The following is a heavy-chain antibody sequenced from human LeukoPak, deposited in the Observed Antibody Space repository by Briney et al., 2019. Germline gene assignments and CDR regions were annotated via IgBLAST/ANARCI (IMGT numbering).Heavy chain of an antibody. D-gene: IGHD3-16*01. J-gene: IGHJ4*02. CDR2: ISSGGDRT. CDR1: GVSFSSYA. Sequence: GGSLRLSCAATGVSFSSYALSWVRQAPGKGLEWVSAISSGGDRTYYADSVTGRFTISRDNSKNMLFLQMSSLRAEDAAMYYCTREAIATGYAYDWGQGTLVTVFS. V-gene: IGHV3-23*01. CDR3: TREAIATGYAYD.